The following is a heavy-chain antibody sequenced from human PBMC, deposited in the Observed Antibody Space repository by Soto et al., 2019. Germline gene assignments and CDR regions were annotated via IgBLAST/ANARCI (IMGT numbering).Heavy chain of an antibody. D-gene: IGHD3-10*01. J-gene: IGHJ4*02. Sequence: QVQLVQSGAEVKKPGASVKVSCKASGYTSTAYPMHWVRQAPGQSLEWMGWINVANGDTGYSQKFQGRVTVTRDTSARTVYMELSSLTSEDTAVYYCARKDYYGAGIYYFDHWGQGTLVTVSS. CDR1: GYTSTAYP. V-gene: IGHV1-3*01. CDR2: INVANGDT. CDR3: ARKDYYGAGIYYFDH.